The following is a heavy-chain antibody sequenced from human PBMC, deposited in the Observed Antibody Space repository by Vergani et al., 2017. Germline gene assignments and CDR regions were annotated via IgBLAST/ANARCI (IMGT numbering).Heavy chain of an antibody. J-gene: IGHJ5*02. CDR3: ARVRSPSGTTWWFDP. CDR2: IYYSGST. D-gene: IGHD1-7*01. Sequence: QVPLQESGPGLVKPSQTLSLTCTVSGGSISSSNYYWTWIRQHPGKGLEWIGYIYYSGSTYYNPSLKSRVTISVDTSKNQFSLKLNSVTAADTALYYCARVRSPSGTTWWFDPWGQGTLVTVSS. V-gene: IGHV4-31*03. CDR1: GGSISSSNYY.